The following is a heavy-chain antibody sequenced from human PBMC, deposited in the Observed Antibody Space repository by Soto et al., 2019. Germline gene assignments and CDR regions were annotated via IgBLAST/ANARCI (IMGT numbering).Heavy chain of an antibody. V-gene: IGHV1-2*02. CDR2: NNPNSGGT. D-gene: IGHD6-13*01. Sequence: ASVKVSCKASGYTFTGYYIHWVRQAPGQGLEWMGWNNPNSGGTNYAQEFQGRVTMTRDTSISTAYMELSSLRSDDTAVYYCASSIIAASGTPDFDYWGQGTLVTVSS. CDR1: GYTFTGYY. J-gene: IGHJ4*02. CDR3: ASSIIAASGTPDFDY.